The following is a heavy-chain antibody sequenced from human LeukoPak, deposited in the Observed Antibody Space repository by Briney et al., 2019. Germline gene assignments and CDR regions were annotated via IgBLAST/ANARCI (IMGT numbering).Heavy chain of an antibody. J-gene: IGHJ4*02. CDR3: ARVRYFDWLGPFDY. D-gene: IGHD3-9*01. CDR2: IGYDGTNK. V-gene: IGHV3-30*02. Sequence: GGSLRLSCAASGFTFSSYGIHWVRQAPGKGLEWVAFIGYDGTNKYYADSVKGRSTISRDNAKKSLYLQMNSLRAEDTAVYYCARVRYFDWLGPFDYWGQGTLVTVSS. CDR1: GFTFSSYG.